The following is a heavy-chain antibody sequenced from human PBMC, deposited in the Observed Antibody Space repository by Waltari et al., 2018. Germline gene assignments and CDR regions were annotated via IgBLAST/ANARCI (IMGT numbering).Heavy chain of an antibody. D-gene: IGHD3-22*01. CDR2: FNPNSGGT. J-gene: IGHJ5*02. CDR3: AREVVAGSPFWFDP. Sequence: QVQLVQSGAEVKKPGASVKVSCKASGYTFTGYYMHWAAPAPGQGLGWMGWFNPNSGGTNYAQKFQGRVTMTRDTSISTAYMELSRLRSDDTAVYYCAREVVAGSPFWFDPWGQGTLVTVSS. CDR1: GYTFTGYY. V-gene: IGHV1-2*02.